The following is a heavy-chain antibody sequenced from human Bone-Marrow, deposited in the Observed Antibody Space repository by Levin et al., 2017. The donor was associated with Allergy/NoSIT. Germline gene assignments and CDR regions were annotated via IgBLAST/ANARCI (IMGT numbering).Heavy chain of an antibody. D-gene: IGHD5-12*01. CDR2: ISGLTDAT. J-gene: IGHJ4*02. V-gene: IGHV3-23*01. CDR1: GITLSGHD. CDR3: ARGHWDI. Sequence: PGGSLRLSCAGSGITLSGHDISWARQAPGKGLEWLSYISGLTDATYHADSVKGRFTISRDKSKDTVSLQMNSLRVEDTAVYYCARGHWDIWGQGTLVTVSP.